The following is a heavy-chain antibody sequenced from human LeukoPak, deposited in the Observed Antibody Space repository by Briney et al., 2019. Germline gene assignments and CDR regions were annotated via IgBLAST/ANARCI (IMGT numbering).Heavy chain of an antibody. Sequence: SVKVSCKASGGTFSSYAISWVRQAPGQGLEWMGGIIPIFGTANYAQKFQGRVTITADESTSTAYMELGSLRSEDTAVYYCASGALDLDTAFGYWGQGTLVTVSS. CDR1: GGTFSSYA. CDR3: ASGALDLDTAFGY. D-gene: IGHD5-18*01. V-gene: IGHV1-69*13. CDR2: IIPIFGTA. J-gene: IGHJ4*02.